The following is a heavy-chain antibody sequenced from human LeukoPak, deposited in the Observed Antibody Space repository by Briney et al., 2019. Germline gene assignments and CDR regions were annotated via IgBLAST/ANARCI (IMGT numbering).Heavy chain of an antibody. V-gene: IGHV7-4-1*02. CDR1: GYTFTSYA. CDR2: INTNTGNP. D-gene: IGHD3-10*01. CDR3: ARLAYGSGSYPNDY. Sequence: GASVTVSCKASGYTFTSYAMNWVRQAPGQGLEWMGWINTNTGNPTYAQGFTGRFVFSLDTSVSTAYLQISSLKAEDTAVYYCARLAYGSGSYPNDYWGQGTLVTVSS. J-gene: IGHJ4*02.